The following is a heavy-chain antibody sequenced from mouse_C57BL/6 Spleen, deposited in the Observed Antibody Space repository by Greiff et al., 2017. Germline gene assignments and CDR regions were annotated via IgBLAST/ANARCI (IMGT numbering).Heavy chain of an antibody. Sequence: VKLMESGPGLVAPSQSLSITCTVSGFSLTSYGVDWVRQSPGKGLEWLGVIWGVGSTNYNSALKSRLSISKDNSKSQVFLKMNSLQTDDTAMYYCASIYYYGSSYFAYWGQGTLVTVSA. CDR2: IWGVGST. D-gene: IGHD1-1*01. V-gene: IGHV2-6*01. J-gene: IGHJ3*01. CDR1: GFSLTSYG. CDR3: ASIYYYGSSYFAY.